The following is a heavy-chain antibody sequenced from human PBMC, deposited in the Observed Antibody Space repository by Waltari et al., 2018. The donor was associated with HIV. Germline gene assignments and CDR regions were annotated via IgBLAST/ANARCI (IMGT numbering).Heavy chain of an antibody. V-gene: IGHV4-30-4*01. CDR1: GGAISSGDYY. D-gene: IGHD3-22*01. CDR3: ARGLDSSGYYYGLGDAFDI. J-gene: IGHJ3*02. Sequence: QVQLQESGPGLVKTSQNLSLSCTVSGGAISSGDYYWCWIRQPPGKGLEWVGYIYYTGSTYYNSSLKSRVTISVDMSKNQFSLKLTSVTAADTAVYYCARGLDSSGYYYGLGDAFDIWGQGTMVTVSS. CDR2: IYYTGST.